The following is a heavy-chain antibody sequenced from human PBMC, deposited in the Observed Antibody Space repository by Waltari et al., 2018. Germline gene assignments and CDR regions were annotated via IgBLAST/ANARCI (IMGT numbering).Heavy chain of an antibody. D-gene: IGHD2-15*01. J-gene: IGHJ4*02. CDR3: AREWGVMVGTAGYYFDY. CDR2: ISSGSSYI. Sequence: EVQLVGSGGGLVKPGGSLRLSCAASGFTFSSYTMNWVRQASGKGREWVSSISSGSSYIFYADSVKCRFTISRDNAKNSLYLQMNSLRVEDTAVYYCAREWGVMVGTAGYYFDYWGQGSLVTVSS. CDR1: GFTFSSYT. V-gene: IGHV3-21*01.